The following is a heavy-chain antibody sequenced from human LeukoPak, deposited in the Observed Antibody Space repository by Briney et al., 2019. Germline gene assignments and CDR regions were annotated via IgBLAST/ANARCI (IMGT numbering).Heavy chain of an antibody. CDR3: AKLLFGVVIAYFDY. CDR2: ISSSSSTI. J-gene: IGHJ4*02. V-gene: IGHV3-48*01. D-gene: IGHD3-3*01. Sequence: HPGGSLRLSCAASGFTFSSYSMTWVRQAPGKGLEWVSYISSSSSTIYYADSVKGRFTISRDNSKNTLYLQMNSLRAEDTAVYYCAKLLFGVVIAYFDYWGQGTLVTVSS. CDR1: GFTFSSYS.